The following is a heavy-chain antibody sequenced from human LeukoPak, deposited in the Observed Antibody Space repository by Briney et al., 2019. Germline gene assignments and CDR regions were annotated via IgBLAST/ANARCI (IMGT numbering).Heavy chain of an antibody. D-gene: IGHD1-26*01. V-gene: IGHV3-23*01. CDR3: ARLVDYYYYMDV. Sequence: GGSLRLSCAASGFTFSSYAMSWVRQAPGKGLEWVSAISGSGGSTYYADSVKGRFTISRDNAKNSLYLQMNSLRAEDTAVYYCARLVDYYYYMDVWGKGTTVTVSS. CDR2: ISGSGGST. CDR1: GFTFSSYA. J-gene: IGHJ6*03.